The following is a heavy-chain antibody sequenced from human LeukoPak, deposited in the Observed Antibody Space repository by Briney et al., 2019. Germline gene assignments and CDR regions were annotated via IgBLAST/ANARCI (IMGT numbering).Heavy chain of an antibody. CDR1: GFTFSSYE. CDR2: ISGRSSTI. CDR3: ARDRLTSGSYFFDY. Sequence: GGSLRLSCAASGFTFSSYEMNWVRQAPGKGLEWISYISGRSSTIYYADSVRGRFTISRDNAKNSMYLQMNSLRAEDTAVYYGARDRLTSGSYFFDYWGQGTLVTVSS. D-gene: IGHD1-26*01. J-gene: IGHJ4*02. V-gene: IGHV3-48*01.